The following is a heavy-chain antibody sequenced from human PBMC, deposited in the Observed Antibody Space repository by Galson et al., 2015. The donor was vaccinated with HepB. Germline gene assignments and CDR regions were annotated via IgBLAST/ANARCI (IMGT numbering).Heavy chain of an antibody. V-gene: IGHV3-30*18. D-gene: IGHD3-22*01. CDR1: GFTFSSYG. J-gene: IGHJ5*02. Sequence: SLRLSCAASGFTFSSYGMHWVRQAPGKGLEWVAVISYDGSNKYYADSVKGRFTISRDNSKNTLYLQMNSLRAEDTAVYYCAKDRGDYYDSSGHGSNWFDPWGQGTLVTVSS. CDR3: AKDRGDYYDSSGHGSNWFDP. CDR2: ISYDGSNK.